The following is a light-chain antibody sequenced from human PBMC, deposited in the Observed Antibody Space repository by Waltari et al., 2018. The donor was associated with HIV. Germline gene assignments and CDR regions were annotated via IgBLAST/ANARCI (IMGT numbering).Light chain of an antibody. J-gene: IGLJ2*01. CDR3: SSYTRSHTLV. Sequence: QSALTQPASVSGSPGQSITISCSGTSTDIDIYNFVSWYRQFPGKAPQLLISDVNSRPVGIPLRFSGSKSRSAASLTISGLQTDDEADYYCSSYTRSHTLVFGGGTKLTVL. V-gene: IGLV2-14*01. CDR1: STDIDIYNF. CDR2: DVN.